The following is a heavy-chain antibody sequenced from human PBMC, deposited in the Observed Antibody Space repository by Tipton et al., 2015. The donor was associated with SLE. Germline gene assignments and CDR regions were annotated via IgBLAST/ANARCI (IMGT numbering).Heavy chain of an antibody. D-gene: IGHD3-16*01. CDR2: IIPSFQSA. V-gene: IGHV1-69*01. CDR3: ARDRISGGLPWYFDL. J-gene: IGHJ2*01. CDR1: EGTFKNHA. Sequence: QSGPEVKKPGSSVKVSCKASEGTFKNHAVTWVRQAPGQGLEWMGGIIPSFQSANYAQKFQGRVTITADESTSTAFMELRSLKSEDTAIYYCARDRISGGLPWYFDLWGRGTLITVS.